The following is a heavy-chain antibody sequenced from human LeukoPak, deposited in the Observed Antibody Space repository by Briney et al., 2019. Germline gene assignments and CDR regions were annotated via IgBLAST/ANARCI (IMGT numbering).Heavy chain of an antibody. CDR1: GGSISTYH. CDR3: ARYSGAGSAGWLDP. D-gene: IGHD1-26*01. Sequence: SQTLSLTCTVSGGSISTYHCSWIRHPPGKGQESIGIIHSDGTTRYNPSPDSRVAISIDTSKNQFSLGLTYVAAADTAVYCCARYSGAGSAGWLDPWGGGTLVSVSS. CDR2: IHSDGTT. J-gene: IGHJ5*02. V-gene: IGHV4-59*08.